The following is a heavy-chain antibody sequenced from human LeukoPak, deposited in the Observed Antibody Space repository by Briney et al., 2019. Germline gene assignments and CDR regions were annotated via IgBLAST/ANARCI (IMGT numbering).Heavy chain of an antibody. Sequence: PGGSLRLSCAASGLTVSSNYMSWVRQAPGKGLEWVSVIYSGGSTYYADSVKGRFTISRDNAKNSLYLQMNSLRAEDTAVYYCARDLAWDAFDIWGQGTMVTVSS. CDR3: ARDLAWDAFDI. V-gene: IGHV3-53*01. CDR2: IYSGGST. CDR1: GLTVSSNY. J-gene: IGHJ3*02.